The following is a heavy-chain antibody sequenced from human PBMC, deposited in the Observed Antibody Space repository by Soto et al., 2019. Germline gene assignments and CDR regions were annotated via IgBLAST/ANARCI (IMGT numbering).Heavy chain of an antibody. J-gene: IGHJ5*02. CDR3: SIAVADINWFDP. Sequence: SETLSLTCAVYGGSFSGYYWSWIRQPPGKGLEWIGEINHSGSTNYNPSLKSRVTISVDTSKNQFSLKLSSVTAADTAVYYCSIAVADINWFDPWGQGTLVTVSS. CDR2: INHSGST. V-gene: IGHV4-34*01. CDR1: GGSFSGYY. D-gene: IGHD6-19*01.